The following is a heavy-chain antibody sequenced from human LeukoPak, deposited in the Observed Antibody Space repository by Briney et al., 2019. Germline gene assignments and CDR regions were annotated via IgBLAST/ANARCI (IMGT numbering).Heavy chain of an antibody. Sequence: PSETLSLTCAVSGGSISSGGYYWSWIRQHPGKGLEWIGYIYYSGSTYYNPSLKSRVTISVDTSRNQFSLKLSSVTAADTAVYYCARQYSSSSRLYYFDYWGQGTLVTVSS. CDR2: IYYSGST. J-gene: IGHJ4*02. D-gene: IGHD6-6*01. CDR1: GGSISSGGYY. CDR3: ARQYSSSSRLYYFDY. V-gene: IGHV4-31*11.